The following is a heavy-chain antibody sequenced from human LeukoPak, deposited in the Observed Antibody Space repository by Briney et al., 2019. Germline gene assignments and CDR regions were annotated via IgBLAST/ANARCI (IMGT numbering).Heavy chain of an antibody. CDR1: GFTFSSYA. CDR3: AKERSRYDILTGYYLGYAFDI. D-gene: IGHD3-9*01. Sequence: GGSLRLSCAASGFTFSSYAMSWVRQAPGKGLEWVSAISGSDGSTYYADSVKGRFTISRDNSKNTLYLQMNSLRAQDTAVYYCAKERSRYDILTGYYLGYAFDIWGQGTMVTVSS. CDR2: ISGSDGST. J-gene: IGHJ3*02. V-gene: IGHV3-23*01.